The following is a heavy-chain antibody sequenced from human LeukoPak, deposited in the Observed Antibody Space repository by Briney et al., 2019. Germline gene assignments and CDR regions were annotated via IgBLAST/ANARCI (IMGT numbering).Heavy chain of an antibody. Sequence: ASVKVSCKASGYTFTGYYMHWVRQAPGQGLEWMGWINPNSGGTNYAQKFQGRVTMTRDTSTSTAYMELRSLRSDDTAVYYCARDSPDLRYFDWSLALNWFDPWGQGTLVTVSS. CDR1: GYTFTGYY. J-gene: IGHJ5*02. CDR2: INPNSGGT. CDR3: ARDSPDLRYFDWSLALNWFDP. V-gene: IGHV1-2*02. D-gene: IGHD3-9*01.